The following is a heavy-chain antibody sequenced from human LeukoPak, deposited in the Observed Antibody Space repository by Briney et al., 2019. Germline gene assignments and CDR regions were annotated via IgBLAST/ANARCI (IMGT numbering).Heavy chain of an antibody. CDR1: GGSISSYY. J-gene: IGHJ4*02. CDR3: ARGRWTSSSPFDY. V-gene: IGHV4-59*01. CDR2: IYYSGST. D-gene: IGHD4-23*01. Sequence: PSETLSLTCTVPGGSISSYYWSWIRQPPGKGLEWIGYIYYSGSTNYNPSLKSRVTISVDTSKNQFSLKLSSVAAADTAVYYCARGRWTSSSPFDYWGQGTLVTVSS.